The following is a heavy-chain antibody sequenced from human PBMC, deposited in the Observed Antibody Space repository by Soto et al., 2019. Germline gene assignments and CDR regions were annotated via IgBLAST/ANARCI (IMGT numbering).Heavy chain of an antibody. CDR2: IYYSGST. D-gene: IGHD1-26*01. J-gene: IGHJ3*02. CDR1: GGSIRSYY. Sequence: PSETLSLTCTVSGGSIRSYYWSWIRQPPGKGLEWIGYIYYSGSTNYNSSLKSRVTISVDTSKNQFSLKLSSVTAADTAVYYCARSYGGAFDIWGQGTMVTVSS. CDR3: ARSYGGAFDI. V-gene: IGHV4-59*08.